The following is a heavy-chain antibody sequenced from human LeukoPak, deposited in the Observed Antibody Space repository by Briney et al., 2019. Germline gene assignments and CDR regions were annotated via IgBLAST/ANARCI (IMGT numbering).Heavy chain of an antibody. CDR3: AREPGPNYDILTGYYSDYYYYGMDV. Sequence: GGSLRLSCAASGFTFSRYEMNCVREAPGKGREWVSYISSSGSTIYSADTVKCRFTISRDNAKNSLYLQMNSLRAEDTAVYYCAREPGPNYDILTGYYSDYYYYGMDVWGKGTTVTVSS. V-gene: IGHV3-48*03. CDR2: ISSSGSTI. D-gene: IGHD3-9*01. J-gene: IGHJ6*04. CDR1: GFTFSRYE.